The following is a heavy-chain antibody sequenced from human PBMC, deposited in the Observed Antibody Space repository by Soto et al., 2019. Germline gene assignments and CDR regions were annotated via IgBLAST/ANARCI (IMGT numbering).Heavy chain of an antibody. CDR3: AGGYCSGGSCERHRPNDAFDI. J-gene: IGHJ3*02. CDR2: IYYSGST. D-gene: IGHD2-15*01. CDR1: GGSISSYY. Sequence: SETLSLTCTVSGGSISSYYWSWIRQPPGKGLEWIGYIYYSGSTNYNPSLKSRVTISEDTSKNQIYLKLSSVTAADTAVYYCAGGYCSGGSCERHRPNDAFDIWGQGTMVTVSS. V-gene: IGHV4-59*12.